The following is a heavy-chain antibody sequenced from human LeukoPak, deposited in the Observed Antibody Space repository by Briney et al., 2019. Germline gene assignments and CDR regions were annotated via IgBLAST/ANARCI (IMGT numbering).Heavy chain of an antibody. V-gene: IGHV3-48*03. CDR2: ISSSGSTI. CDR1: GFTFSSYE. J-gene: IGHJ6*03. CDR3: ARVRQDYYYYMDV. Sequence: GGSLRLSCAASGFTFSSYEMNWVRQAPGKGLEWVSYISSSGSTIYYADSVKGRFTISRDNAKNSLYLQMNSLRAEDTAVYYCARVRQDYYYYMDVWGKETTVTISS.